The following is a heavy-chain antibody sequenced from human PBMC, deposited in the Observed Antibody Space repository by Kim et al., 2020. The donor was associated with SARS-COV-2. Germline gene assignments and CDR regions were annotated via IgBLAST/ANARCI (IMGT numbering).Heavy chain of an antibody. J-gene: IGHJ3*02. D-gene: IGHD2-8*01. Sequence: GGSLRLSCAASGFTFSSYWMSWVRQAPGKRLEWVANIKQDGSEKYSVDSVKGRFTISRDNAESSLYLQMNSLRAEDTAVYYCARDLGYCTNGVCSDAFDIWGQGTMVTVSS. CDR1: GFTFSSYW. CDR2: IKQDGSEK. V-gene: IGHV3-7*03. CDR3: ARDLGYCTNGVCSDAFDI.